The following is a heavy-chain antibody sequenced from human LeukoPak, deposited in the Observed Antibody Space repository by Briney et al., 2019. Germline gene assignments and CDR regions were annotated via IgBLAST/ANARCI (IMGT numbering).Heavy chain of an antibody. CDR3: ARDHTYYDSSGYYFDY. Sequence: SQTLSLTCAISGDSVSSNSAAWNWIRQSPSRGLEWLGRTYYRSKWYNGYAVSVKSRITINPDTSKNQFSLQLNSVTPEDTAVYYCARDHTYYDSSGYYFDYWGQGTLVTVSS. J-gene: IGHJ4*02. D-gene: IGHD3-22*01. CDR2: TYYRSKWYN. V-gene: IGHV6-1*01. CDR1: GDSVSSNSAA.